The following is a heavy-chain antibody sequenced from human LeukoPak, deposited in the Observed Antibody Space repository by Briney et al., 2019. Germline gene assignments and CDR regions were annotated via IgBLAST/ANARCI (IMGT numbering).Heavy chain of an antibody. Sequence: GGSLRLSCAASGFTFSNYGMSWVRQAPGKGLEWISAISGTGGSTYYADSVKGRFTISRDNSKNTLYLQMNSLRAEDTAIYYCARVWRGNYYDYWGQGTLVTVSS. CDR3: ARVWRGNYYDY. J-gene: IGHJ4*02. V-gene: IGHV3-23*01. CDR2: ISGTGGST. CDR1: GFTFSNYG. D-gene: IGHD1-1*01.